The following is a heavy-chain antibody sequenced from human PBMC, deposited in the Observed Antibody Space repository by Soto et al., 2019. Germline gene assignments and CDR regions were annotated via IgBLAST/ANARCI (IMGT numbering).Heavy chain of an antibody. J-gene: IGHJ4*02. CDR3: ARHGSSWAEFDF. CDR2: ISGSGSST. CDR1: ASTFGEFA. Sequence: GGSLRLSCVGSASTFGEFAMGWVRQAPGKGLEWISSISGSGSSTFVSPTARGRFTISRDNSKKTLYLELRSLRADDTATFYCARHGSSWAEFDFWGQGTPVTVSS. V-gene: IGHV3-23*01. D-gene: IGHD6-13*01.